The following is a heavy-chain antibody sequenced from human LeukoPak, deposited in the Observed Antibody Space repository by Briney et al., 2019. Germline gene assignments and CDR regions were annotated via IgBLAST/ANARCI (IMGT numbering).Heavy chain of an antibody. J-gene: IGHJ4*02. CDR3: GRGHNY. D-gene: IGHD5-24*01. Sequence: SETLSLTCAVYGGSFSGNYWSWIRQPPGKGLEWIGEINHTGSTNYNPSLKSRLTISLDMSKNQFSLKLNSLTAADTAMYYCGRGHNYRGQGTLVTVSS. V-gene: IGHV4-34*01. CDR2: INHTGST. CDR1: GGSFSGNY.